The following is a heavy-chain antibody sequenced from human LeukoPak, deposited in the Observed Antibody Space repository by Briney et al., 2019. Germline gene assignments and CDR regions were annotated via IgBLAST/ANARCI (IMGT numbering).Heavy chain of an antibody. V-gene: IGHV4-39*01. CDR1: GGSISSSSYY. D-gene: IGHD4-11*01. CDR2: IYYSGST. CDR3: ARRPTVTTLGAFDI. Sequence: PSETLSLTCTVSGGSISSSSYYWGWIRQPPGKGLEWIGSIYYSGSTYCNPSLKSRVTISVDTSKNQFSLKLSSVTAADTAVYYCARRPTVTTLGAFDIWGQGTMVTVSS. J-gene: IGHJ3*02.